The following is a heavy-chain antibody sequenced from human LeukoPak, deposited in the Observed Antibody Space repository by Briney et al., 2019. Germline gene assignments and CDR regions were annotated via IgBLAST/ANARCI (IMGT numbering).Heavy chain of an antibody. CDR3: ANDLADLERIAVAGTFDY. CDR1: GFTFSSYA. V-gene: IGHV3-23*01. Sequence: GGSLRLSCAASGFTFSSYAMSWVRQAAGKGLEWVSAISGSGGSTYYADSVKGRFTISRDNSKNTLYLQMNSLRAEDTAEYYCANDLADLERIAVAGTFDYWGQGTLVTVSS. CDR2: ISGSGGST. D-gene: IGHD6-19*01. J-gene: IGHJ4*02.